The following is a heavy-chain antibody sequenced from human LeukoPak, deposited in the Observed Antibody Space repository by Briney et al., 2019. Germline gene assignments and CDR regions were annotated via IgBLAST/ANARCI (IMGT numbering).Heavy chain of an antibody. J-gene: IGHJ4*02. D-gene: IGHD1/OR15-1a*01. CDR2: TSSSSAYT. CDR1: GFTFSSFS. V-gene: IGHV3-21*04. Sequence: GGSLRLSCAASGFTFSSFSMIWVRQAPGKGLEWVSSTSSSSAYTFYAESGKGRFTISRDNAKNSLFLQMNSLRAEDTAMYYCAKGTKPVMTISDYWGQGILVTVSS. CDR3: AKGTKPVMTISDY.